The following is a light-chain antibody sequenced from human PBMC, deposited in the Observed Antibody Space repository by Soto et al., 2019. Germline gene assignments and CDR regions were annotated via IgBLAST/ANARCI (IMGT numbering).Light chain of an antibody. J-gene: IGLJ2*01. CDR2: EVT. CDR1: NRDVGGYNY. V-gene: IGLV2-14*01. CDR3: SSYSSSSALAVI. Sequence: QSALAQPASVSGSPGQSITISCAGTNRDVGGYNYVSWYQQYPGKAPKLIIYEVTYRPSGVSNRFSGSKSGNTASLTISGLQAEDEADYYCSSYSSSSALAVIFGGGTKLPVL.